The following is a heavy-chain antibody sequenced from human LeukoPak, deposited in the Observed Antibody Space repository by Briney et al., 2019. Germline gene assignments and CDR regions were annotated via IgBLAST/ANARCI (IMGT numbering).Heavy chain of an antibody. CDR3: ARGDYRSSYYYYGMDV. J-gene: IGHJ6*02. CDR2: IYYRGST. V-gene: IGHV4-59*11. CDR1: GGSISSHY. Sequence: SETLSLTCTVSGGSISSHYWSWIRQPPGKGLEWIGYIYYRGSTTYNPSLKSRVTISVDASKIQFSLKLSSVTAADTAVYYCARGDYRSSYYYYGMDVWGQGTTVTVSS. D-gene: IGHD4-11*01.